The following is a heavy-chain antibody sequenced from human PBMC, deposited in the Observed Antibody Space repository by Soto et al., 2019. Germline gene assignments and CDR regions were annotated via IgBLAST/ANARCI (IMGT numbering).Heavy chain of an antibody. CDR2: IKQDGSEK. Sequence: PWGSLRLSCAASGFTFSSYLMSWVRQAPGKGLEWVANIKQDGSEKYYVDSVKGRFTISRDNAKNSLYLQMNSLRAEDTAVYYCARVAVGGYDWFYYYYYMDVWGKGTTVTVS. CDR1: GFTFSSYL. D-gene: IGHD5-12*01. J-gene: IGHJ6*03. CDR3: ARVAVGGYDWFYYYYYMDV. V-gene: IGHV3-7*01.